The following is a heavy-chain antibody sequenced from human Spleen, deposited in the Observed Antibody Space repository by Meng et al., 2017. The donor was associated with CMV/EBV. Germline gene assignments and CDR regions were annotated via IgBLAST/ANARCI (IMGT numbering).Heavy chain of an antibody. D-gene: IGHD2-15*01. CDR2: FNPSSGSA. CDR3: ARVKRYCTGGTCSSTGYYGMDV. J-gene: IGHJ6*02. V-gene: IGHV1-46*01. CDR1: GYTFTSDY. Sequence: ASVKVSCKASGYTFTSDYIHWLRRAPGQGLEWMGIFNPSSGSATYAQSFQGRVTMTGDTSITTAYMELSRLRSDDMAVYHCARVKRYCTGGTCSSTGYYGMDVWGQGTTVTVSS.